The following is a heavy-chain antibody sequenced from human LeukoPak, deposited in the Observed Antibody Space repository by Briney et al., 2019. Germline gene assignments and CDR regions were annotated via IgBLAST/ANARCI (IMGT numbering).Heavy chain of an antibody. V-gene: IGHV1-2*02. D-gene: IGHD2-21*02. CDR2: IHPNSGGT. CDR1: GYTFTVYY. Sequence: ASVKVSCKASGYTFTVYYMHWVRQAPGQGLEWMGWIHPNSGGTNYAQEFQGRVTMTRDTSVSTAYMELSRLRSDDTAVYYCARSAGYIVVVTASYYYGMDVWGQGTTVTVSS. CDR3: ARSAGYIVVVTASYYYGMDV. J-gene: IGHJ6*02.